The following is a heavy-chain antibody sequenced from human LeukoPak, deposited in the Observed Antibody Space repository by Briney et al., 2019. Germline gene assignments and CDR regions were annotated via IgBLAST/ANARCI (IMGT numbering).Heavy chain of an antibody. CDR3: ARVQSGGYFDP. CDR2: IYYTET. Sequence: SETLSLTCTVSGGSVSNYYWSWIRQSPGKGLEWIGYIYYTETSYNPSLKSRVTISVDTSKNQFSLKLSSVTAADTAVYYCARVQSGGYFDPWGQGTLVTVSS. J-gene: IGHJ5*02. D-gene: IGHD3-22*01. CDR1: GGSVSNYY. V-gene: IGHV4-59*02.